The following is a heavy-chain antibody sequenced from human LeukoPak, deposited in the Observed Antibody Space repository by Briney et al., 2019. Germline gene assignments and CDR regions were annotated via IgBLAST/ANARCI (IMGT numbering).Heavy chain of an antibody. V-gene: IGHV4-38-2*02. CDR1: GYSISSGYY. Sequence: PSETLSLTYTVSGYSISSGYYWGWIRQPPGKGLEWIGSIYYSGSTYYNPSLKSRVTISVDTSKNQFSLKLSSVTAADTAVYYCARGYCTNAVCSLGPTQAWGQGTLVTVSS. D-gene: IGHD2-8*01. J-gene: IGHJ4*02. CDR2: IYYSGST. CDR3: ARGYCTNAVCSLGPTQA.